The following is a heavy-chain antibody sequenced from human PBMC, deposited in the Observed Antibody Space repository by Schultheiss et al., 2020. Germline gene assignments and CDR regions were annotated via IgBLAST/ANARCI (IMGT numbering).Heavy chain of an antibody. CDR1: GFTFSSYA. V-gene: IGHV3-30-3*01. CDR3: ARDLRYSGSYHYYYYGMDV. D-gene: IGHD1-26*01. Sequence: GGSLRLSCAASGFTFSSYAMHWVRQAPGKGLEWVAVISYDGSNKYYADSVKGRFTISRDNSKNTLYLQMNSLRAEDTAVYYCARDLRYSGSYHYYYYGMDVWGQGTTVTVSS. CDR2: ISYDGSNK. J-gene: IGHJ6*02.